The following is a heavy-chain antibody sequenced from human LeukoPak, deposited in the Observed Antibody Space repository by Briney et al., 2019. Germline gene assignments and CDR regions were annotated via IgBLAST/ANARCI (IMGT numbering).Heavy chain of an antibody. CDR2: IYTSGST. CDR1: GGSISSGSYY. J-gene: IGHJ6*04. V-gene: IGHV4-61*02. Sequence: SETLSLTCTVSGGSISSGSYYWSWIRQPAGKGLEWIGRIYTSGSTNYIPSLKSRVTISVDTSKNQFSLKLSSVTAADTAVYYCARGFWSGLDVWGKGTTVTVSS. CDR3: ARGFWSGLDV. D-gene: IGHD3-3*01.